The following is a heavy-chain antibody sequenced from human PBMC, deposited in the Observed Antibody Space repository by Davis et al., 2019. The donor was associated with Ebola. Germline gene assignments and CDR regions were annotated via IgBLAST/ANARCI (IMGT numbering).Heavy chain of an antibody. Sequence: GESLKISCAASGFTFSTYSMNWVRQAPGKGLEWVSYISSSSSTIYYADSVKGRFTISRDNAKNSLYLQMNSLRDEDTAVYYCARDGDYDFWSGYYNYFDYWGQGTLVTVSS. CDR1: GFTFSTYS. CDR3: ARDGDYDFWSGYYNYFDY. V-gene: IGHV3-48*02. CDR2: ISSSSSTI. J-gene: IGHJ4*02. D-gene: IGHD3-3*01.